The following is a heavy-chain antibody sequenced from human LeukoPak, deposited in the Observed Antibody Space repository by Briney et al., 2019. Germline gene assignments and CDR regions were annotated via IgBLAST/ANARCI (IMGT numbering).Heavy chain of an antibody. V-gene: IGHV3-21*01. D-gene: IGHD3-3*01. CDR2: ISSSSSYI. Sequence: PGGSLRLSCAASGFTFSSYSMIWVRQAPGKGLEWVSSISSSSSYIYYAGSVKGRFTISRDNAKNSLYLQMNSLRAEDTAVYYCAREKISFGWSGYLHDYFDSWGQGTLVTVSS. CDR1: GFTFSSYS. CDR3: AREKISFGWSGYLHDYFDS. J-gene: IGHJ4*02.